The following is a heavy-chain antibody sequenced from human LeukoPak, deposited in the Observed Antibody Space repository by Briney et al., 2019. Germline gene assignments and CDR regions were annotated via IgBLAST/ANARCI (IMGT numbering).Heavy chain of an antibody. CDR2: IYFGGST. Sequence: PSETLSLTCSVSGGSINNRNYYWVWVRQPPGQELEWIGHIYFGGSTFYNPSLKSRLTMSIDTSKDQFSLNINSVAAADTAVYYCARLPVYFGKGYFDSWGRGTLVTVSS. V-gene: IGHV4-39*01. J-gene: IGHJ4*02. CDR3: ARLPVYFGKGYFDS. CDR1: GGSINNRNYY. D-gene: IGHD1-14*01.